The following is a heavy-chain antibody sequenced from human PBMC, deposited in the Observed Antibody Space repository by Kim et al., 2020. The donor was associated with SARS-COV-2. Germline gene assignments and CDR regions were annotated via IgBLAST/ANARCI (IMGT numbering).Heavy chain of an antibody. J-gene: IGHJ4*02. CDR2: IKQDGSEK. Sequence: GGSLRLSCAASGFTFSSYWMSWVRQAPGKGLEWVANIKQDGSEKNYVDSVKGRFTISRDNAKKLVYLQMNSLRVEDTAVYYCGSGGNSGNWGQGTLVTVSS. D-gene: IGHD2-21*02. CDR3: GSGGNSGN. CDR1: GFTFSSYW. V-gene: IGHV3-7*01.